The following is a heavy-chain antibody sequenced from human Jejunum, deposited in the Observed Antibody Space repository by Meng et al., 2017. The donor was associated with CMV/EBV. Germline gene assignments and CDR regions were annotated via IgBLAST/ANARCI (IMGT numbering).Heavy chain of an antibody. CDR3: ARVATLSTIPWFDP. D-gene: IGHD3-3*01. CDR1: GVTFSSHG. Sequence: SGVTFSSHGMTWVRQAPGKGLVWVSRIDYDGSSATYADSVKGRFTISRDNAKNTLYLQMNSLRAEDTAVYYCARVATLSTIPWFDPWGQGTLVTVSS. V-gene: IGHV3-74*01. J-gene: IGHJ5*02. CDR2: IDYDGSSA.